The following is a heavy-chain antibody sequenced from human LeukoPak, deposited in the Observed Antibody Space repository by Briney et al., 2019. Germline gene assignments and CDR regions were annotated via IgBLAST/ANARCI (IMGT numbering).Heavy chain of an antibody. J-gene: IGHJ5*02. CDR1: GFTISSHG. CDR3: AKPFDP. CDR2: ISGSGGST. V-gene: IGHV3-23*01. Sequence: PGTSLRLSCAVSGFTISSHGIHWVRQAPGKGLEWVSAISGSGGSTYYADSVKGRFTISRDNSKNTLYLQMNSLRAEDTAVYYCAKPFDPWGQGTLVTVSS.